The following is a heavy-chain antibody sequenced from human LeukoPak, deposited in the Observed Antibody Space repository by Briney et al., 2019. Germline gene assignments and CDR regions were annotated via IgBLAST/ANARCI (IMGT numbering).Heavy chain of an antibody. Sequence: GGSLRLSCAASGFTFSSYEMNWVRQAPGKGLEWVSYISSRGTTTYYADSVKGRFTISRDDAKNPLYLQMNSLRAEDTAVYYCARGDYGGDYFDYWGQGTLVTVSS. D-gene: IGHD4-23*01. CDR2: ISSRGTTT. V-gene: IGHV3-48*03. J-gene: IGHJ4*02. CDR1: GFTFSSYE. CDR3: ARGDYGGDYFDY.